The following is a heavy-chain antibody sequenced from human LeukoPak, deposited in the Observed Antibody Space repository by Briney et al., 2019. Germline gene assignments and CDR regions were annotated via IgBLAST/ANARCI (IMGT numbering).Heavy chain of an antibody. CDR1: EYSFTSSW. D-gene: IGHD3-10*01. V-gene: IGHV5-51*01. CDR3: AILMDV. J-gene: IGHJ6*04. CDR2: IYPGNSDT. Sequence: GESLKISCKGSEYSFTSSWIGWVRQMPGKGLEWMGIIYPGNSDTRYSPSFQGQVTISVDKSISTAYLQWSSLKASDTAIYYCAILMDVWGKGTTVTVSS.